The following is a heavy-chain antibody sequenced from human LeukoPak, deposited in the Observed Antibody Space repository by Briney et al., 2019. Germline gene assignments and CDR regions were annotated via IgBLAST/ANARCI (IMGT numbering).Heavy chain of an antibody. D-gene: IGHD3-10*01. V-gene: IGHV3-23*01. J-gene: IGHJ4*02. CDR1: GFTFSSNA. CDR2: ISGSGGST. Sequence: GGSLRLSCAASGFTFSSNAMSWVRQAPGKGLEWVSSISGSGGSTNYADSVKGRFTISRDNSKNTLYLQMNSLRAEDTAVYYCARLSEMLRGPEVIYYFDYWGQGNLVTVSS. CDR3: ARLSEMLRGPEVIYYFDY.